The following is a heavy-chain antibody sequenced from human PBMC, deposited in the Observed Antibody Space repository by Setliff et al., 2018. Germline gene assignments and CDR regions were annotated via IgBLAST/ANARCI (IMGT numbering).Heavy chain of an antibody. J-gene: IGHJ4*02. CDR1: GYTFTGYY. Sequence: ASVKVSCKASGYTFTGYYLHWVRQAPGQGLEWMGWINPNSGGTNYAQKFQGRVTMTRDTSISTVYMELSRLRSDDTAVYYCARGALYYDSSGYYPDYWGQGTLVTVSS. CDR2: INPNSGGT. D-gene: IGHD3-22*01. V-gene: IGHV1-2*02. CDR3: ARGALYYDSSGYYPDY.